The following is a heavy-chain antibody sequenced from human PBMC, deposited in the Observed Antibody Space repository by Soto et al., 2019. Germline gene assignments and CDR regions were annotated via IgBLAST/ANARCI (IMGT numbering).Heavy chain of an antibody. J-gene: IGHJ6*02. V-gene: IGHV2-5*02. Sequence: QITLKESGPTLVKPTQTLTLTCTFSGLSLSTTGVGVGWIRQPPGKALEWLALIYWDDDKRYSPSLKSRLTITKDPSNTQVVLTVTNMDPVDTATYFCVQSRCGGDCLQSYSSHSYYGLDVWGQGTTVTVSS. CDR3: VQSRCGGDCLQSYSSHSYYGLDV. D-gene: IGHD2-21*02. CDR2: IYWDDDK. CDR1: GLSLSTTGVG.